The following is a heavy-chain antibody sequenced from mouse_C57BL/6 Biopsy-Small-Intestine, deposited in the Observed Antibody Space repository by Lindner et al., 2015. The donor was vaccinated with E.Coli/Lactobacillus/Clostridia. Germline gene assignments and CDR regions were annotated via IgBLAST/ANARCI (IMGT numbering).Heavy chain of an antibody. Sequence: SYVKVSCKASGGTFRTDAISWVRQAPGQGLEWMGGIIPTFDLIYYAQNMQDRVTITADESTTTAYMEVSRLTSDDTAVYYCAMVRRAAAAYAYFASWGPGTLVTVS. J-gene: IGHJ3*01. V-gene: IGHV1S26*01. CDR2: IIPTFDLI. CDR1: GGTFRTDA. CDR3: AMVRRAAAAYAYFAS. D-gene: IGHD1-2*01.